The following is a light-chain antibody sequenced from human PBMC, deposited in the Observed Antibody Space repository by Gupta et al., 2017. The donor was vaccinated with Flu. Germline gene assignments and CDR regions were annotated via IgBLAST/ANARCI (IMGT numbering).Light chain of an antibody. CDR1: QSVRRY. CDR3: QKRSNGRT. CDR2: DAS. V-gene: IGKV3-11*01. Sequence: EIVLPQSPATLSLSPGERATLSCSASQSVRRYLDRYQQKPGQAPRLLIYDASNSATGIPARCSGSGSGTDFTLTISRLEPEDVALYYCQKRSNGRTFGQGTKVEIK. J-gene: IGKJ1*01.